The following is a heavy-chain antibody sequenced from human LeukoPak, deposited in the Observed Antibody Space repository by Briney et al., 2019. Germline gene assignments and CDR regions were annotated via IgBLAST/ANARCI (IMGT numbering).Heavy chain of an antibody. V-gene: IGHV3-30*02. D-gene: IGHD6-13*01. Sequence: GGSLRLSCAASGFTFSSYGMHWVRQAPGKGLEWVAFIRYDGSNKYYADSVKGRFTISRDNSKNTLYLQMNSLRAEDTAVYYCAKDRYDSSSQRWFDPWGQGTLVTVSS. CDR3: AKDRYDSSSQRWFDP. J-gene: IGHJ5*02. CDR2: IRYDGSNK. CDR1: GFTFSSYG.